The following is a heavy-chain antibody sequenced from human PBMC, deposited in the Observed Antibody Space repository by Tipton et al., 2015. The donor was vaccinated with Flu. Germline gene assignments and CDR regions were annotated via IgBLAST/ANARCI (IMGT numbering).Heavy chain of an antibody. Sequence: SLRLSCAASGFTFSSYSMNWVRQAPGKGLEWVSSISSSSSYIYYADSVKGRFTISRDNAKNSLYLQMNSLRAEDTAVYYCALDGSSSWYLGERGDNWFDPWGQGTLVTVSS. CDR2: ISSSSSYI. CDR3: ALDGSSSWYLGERGDNWFDP. D-gene: IGHD6-13*01. J-gene: IGHJ5*02. CDR1: GFTFSSYS. V-gene: IGHV3-21*01.